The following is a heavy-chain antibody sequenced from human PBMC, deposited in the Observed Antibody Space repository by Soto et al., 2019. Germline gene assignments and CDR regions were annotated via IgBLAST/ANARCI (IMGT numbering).Heavy chain of an antibody. J-gene: IGHJ4*02. CDR3: ARRPWLSGYYDY. Sequence: PGESLKISCKSSGYSFTTYWIAWVRQMPGKGLEWVGIIYPGDSDTRYGPSFEGHVTISVDKSISTAFLQWNSLKASDNAMYYCARRPWLSGYYDYWGQGTLVTVSS. D-gene: IGHD3-22*01. CDR1: GYSFTTYW. CDR2: IYPGDSDT. V-gene: IGHV5-51*01.